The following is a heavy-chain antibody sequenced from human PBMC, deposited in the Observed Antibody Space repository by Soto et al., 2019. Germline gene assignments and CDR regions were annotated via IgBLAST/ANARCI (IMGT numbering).Heavy chain of an antibody. Sequence: QVQLVQSRAEVKKPVASVKVSCKASGYTFTSHGISWMRLAPGQGLEWMGWISTVNGGTNYAKSLPRRATMTTDKSTSTAYMDMRSLRSDDTAMYYCARDISYGSGTSYDYWGQGTLVTVSS. D-gene: IGHD3-10*01. CDR1: GYTFTSHG. CDR2: ISTVNGGT. V-gene: IGHV1-18*01. CDR3: ARDISYGSGTSYDY. J-gene: IGHJ4*02.